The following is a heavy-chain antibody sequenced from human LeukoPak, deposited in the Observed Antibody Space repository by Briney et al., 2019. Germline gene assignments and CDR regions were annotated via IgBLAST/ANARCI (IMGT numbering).Heavy chain of an antibody. J-gene: IGHJ4*02. Sequence: SETLSLTCTVSGGSISGYYWSWIRQPPGKGLEWVGYIYSSGNTNYNPSLKSRVTISVDTSKNQFSLKLSSVTAADTAEYYCAREVPDTAMVPLWGQGTLVTVSS. V-gene: IGHV4-59*01. CDR3: AREVPDTAMVPL. D-gene: IGHD5-18*01. CDR1: GGSISGYY. CDR2: IYSSGNT.